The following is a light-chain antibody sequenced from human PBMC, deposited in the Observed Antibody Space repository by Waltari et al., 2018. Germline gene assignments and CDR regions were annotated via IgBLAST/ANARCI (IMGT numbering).Light chain of an antibody. CDR3: AACDDSLSAVV. V-gene: IGLV1-47*01. CDR2: RNN. J-gene: IGLJ2*01. Sequence: QSLLTPSPSTSGTPGQRVPLSCSGSSSNIGTNYVYWYQQLPGTAPKLLITRNNQRPEGVPDRFSGSKSGTSASLAISGLRYEDEAVYYCAACDDSLSAVVFGGGTRLTVL. CDR1: SSNIGTNY.